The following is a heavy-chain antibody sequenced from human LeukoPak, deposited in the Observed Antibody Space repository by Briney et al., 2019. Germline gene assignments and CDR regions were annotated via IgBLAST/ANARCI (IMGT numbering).Heavy chain of an antibody. Sequence: PSETLSLTCTVSGGSISSYYWSWIRQPAGKGLEWIGRIYTSGSTNYNPSLKSRVTMSVDTSKNQFSLKLSSVTAADTAVYYCARGGVVGATTVPFDYWGQGTLVTVSS. CDR3: ARGGVVGATTVPFDY. J-gene: IGHJ4*02. D-gene: IGHD1-26*01. CDR1: GGSISSYY. CDR2: IYTSGST. V-gene: IGHV4-4*07.